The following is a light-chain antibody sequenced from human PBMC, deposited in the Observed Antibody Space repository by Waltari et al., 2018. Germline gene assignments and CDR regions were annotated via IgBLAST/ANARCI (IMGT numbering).Light chain of an antibody. Sequence: EIVMTQSPATLSVSPGERATLSCRASQSVSSNLAWYQQKPGQAPRLLIYGASTRATGIPARFSGSGSGTEFTLTISSLQSEDFAVYYCQQYDRYSAWTFGQGTKVEIK. CDR1: QSVSSN. J-gene: IGKJ1*01. CDR3: QQYDRYSAWT. V-gene: IGKV3-15*01. CDR2: GAS.